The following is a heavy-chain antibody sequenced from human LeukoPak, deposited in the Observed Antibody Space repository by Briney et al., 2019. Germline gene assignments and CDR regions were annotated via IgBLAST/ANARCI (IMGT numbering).Heavy chain of an antibody. J-gene: IGHJ5*02. D-gene: IGHD1-26*01. CDR3: AKRSSRYRSNWFDP. CDR1: GFTFSLYA. V-gene: IGHV3-23*01. CDR2: ISGSGGST. Sequence: GGSLRLSCAASGFTFSLYAMSWVRQAPGKGLEWVSAISGSGGSTYYADSVKGRFTISRDNSKNTLYLQMNSLRAEDTAVYYCAKRSSRYRSNWFDPWGQGTLVTVSS.